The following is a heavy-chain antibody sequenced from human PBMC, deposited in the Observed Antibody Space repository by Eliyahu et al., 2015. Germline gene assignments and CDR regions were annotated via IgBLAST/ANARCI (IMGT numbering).Heavy chain of an antibody. CDR2: TSHNDYT. V-gene: IGHV4-30-2*01. D-gene: IGHD2-21*01. CDR1: GGSVSSGGYS. CDR3: ARARLRLCAGGDCYPYFYDX. Sequence: QLQLQESGSRLVRPSQTLSLTCTVSGGSVSSGGYSWSWIRPPPGKGLEWIGYTSHNDYTFYNPSLKSRVTISADRSADQFSLELTSVTAADTAVYYCARARLRLCAGGDCYPYFYDXWGQGTLVTVSS. J-gene: IGHJ5*02.